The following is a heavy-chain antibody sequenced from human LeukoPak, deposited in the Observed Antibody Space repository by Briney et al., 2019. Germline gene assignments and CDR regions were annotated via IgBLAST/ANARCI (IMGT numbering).Heavy chain of an antibody. CDR2: INHSGST. D-gene: IGHD6-13*01. V-gene: IGHV4-34*01. J-gene: IGHJ4*02. CDR3: ARGLSAAPPGRY. CDR1: GGSFSGYY. Sequence: SETLSLTCAVYGGSFSGYYWSWIRQPPGKGLEWIGEINHSGSTNYNPSLKSRVTISVDSSKNQFSLKLSSVTAADTAVYYCARGLSAAPPGRYWGQGTLVTVSS.